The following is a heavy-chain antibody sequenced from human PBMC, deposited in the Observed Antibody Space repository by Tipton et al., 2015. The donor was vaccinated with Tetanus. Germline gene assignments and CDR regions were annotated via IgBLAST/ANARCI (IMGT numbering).Heavy chain of an antibody. CDR3: ASHYGSGSDDAFDI. V-gene: IGHV4-59*12. Sequence: TLSLTCTVSGGSISPYYWSWIRQPPGKGLEWIGYIYYSGSTNYNPSLESRVTMSVDTSKNQFSLKLSSVTAADTAVYYCASHYGSGSDDAFDIWGQGTMVTVSS. CDR2: IYYSGST. CDR1: GGSISPYY. J-gene: IGHJ3*02. D-gene: IGHD3-10*01.